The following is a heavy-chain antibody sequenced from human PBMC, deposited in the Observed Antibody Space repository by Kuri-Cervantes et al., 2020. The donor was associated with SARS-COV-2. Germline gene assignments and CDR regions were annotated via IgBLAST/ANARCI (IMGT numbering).Heavy chain of an antibody. J-gene: IGHJ4*02. V-gene: IGHV3-15*01. CDR3: TREYRITDFWSGYYTVDY. D-gene: IGHD3-3*01. CDR1: GFTFSNAW. CDR2: IKSKTDGGTT. Sequence: GGSLRLSCAASGFTFSNAWMSWVRQAPGKGLEWVGRIKSKTDGGTTDYAAPVKGRFTISRDDSKNTLYLQMNSLKTEDTAVYYCTREYRITDFWSGYYTVDYWGQGTLVTVSS.